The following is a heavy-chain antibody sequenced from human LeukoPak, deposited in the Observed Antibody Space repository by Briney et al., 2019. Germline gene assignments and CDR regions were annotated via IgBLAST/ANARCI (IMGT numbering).Heavy chain of an antibody. CDR3: ARGALKCDPCFFDR. V-gene: IGHV3-48*03. CDR2: ISGSGGTI. CDR1: GFTFSSYD. D-gene: IGHD2-21*01. Sequence: PGGSLRLSCAASGFTFSSYDMNWVRQAPGKGLEWVSYISGSGGTIYYADSVKGRFTISRDNANNSLYLQMNSLRAEDTAVYYCARGALKCDPCFFDRWGQGTPVTVSS. J-gene: IGHJ4*02.